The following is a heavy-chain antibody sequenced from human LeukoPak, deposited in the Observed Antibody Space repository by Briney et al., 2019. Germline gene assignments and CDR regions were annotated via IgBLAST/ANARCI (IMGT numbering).Heavy chain of an antibody. J-gene: IGHJ4*02. D-gene: IGHD5-18*01. CDR2: ILNDGGST. CDR3: VRHNYGYDY. V-gene: IGHV3-74*01. CDR1: GFTFNRYW. Sequence: GGSLRLSCAASGFTFNRYWMHWVRQAPGEGPVWVAHILNDGGSTSYADSVKGRFTISRDNAKNALSLQMNSLRAEDTALYYCVRHNYGYDYWGQGTPVTVSS.